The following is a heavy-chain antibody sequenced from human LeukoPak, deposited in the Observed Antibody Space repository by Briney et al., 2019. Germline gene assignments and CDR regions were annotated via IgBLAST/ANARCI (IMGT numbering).Heavy chain of an antibody. Sequence: SETLSLTCAVYGGSFSGYYWSWIRQPPGKGLEWIGEINHSGSTNYNPSLKSRVTISVGTSKNQFSLKLSSVTAADTAVYHCARGSPFYSGSYYTTTIYDYWGQGTLVTVSS. CDR3: ARGSPFYSGSYYTTTIYDY. D-gene: IGHD1-26*01. V-gene: IGHV4-34*01. CDR2: INHSGST. CDR1: GGSFSGYY. J-gene: IGHJ4*02.